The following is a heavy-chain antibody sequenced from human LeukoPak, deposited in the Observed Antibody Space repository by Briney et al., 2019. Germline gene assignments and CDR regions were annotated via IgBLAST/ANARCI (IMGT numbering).Heavy chain of an antibody. CDR3: ARHAAYCGRDCYFDY. CDR2: IQYCGST. CDR1: GGSISSSSYY. V-gene: IGHV4-39*01. Sequence: SETLSLTCTVSGGSISSSSYYWGWIRQPPGKGLEWIGSIQYCGSTYYNRSLKSRVTIFVETSKNQVSLKLSSVTAADTAVYYCARHAAYCGRDCYFDYWGQGTLVTVSS. D-gene: IGHD2-21*02. J-gene: IGHJ4*02.